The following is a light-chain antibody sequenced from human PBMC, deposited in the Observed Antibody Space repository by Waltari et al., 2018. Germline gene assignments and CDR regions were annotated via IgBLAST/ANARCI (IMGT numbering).Light chain of an antibody. CDR2: DVS. Sequence: QSALTQPASLSGSPGQSITISCTGTSADVGFYNYVSWYQHHPGKAPRLIIYDVSERPSGCSNRFSGSKSGNTASLPISGLQAEDEADYYCNSYTGSSSWVFGGGTKLTVL. CDR1: SADVGFYNY. V-gene: IGLV2-14*03. CDR3: NSYTGSSSWV. J-gene: IGLJ3*02.